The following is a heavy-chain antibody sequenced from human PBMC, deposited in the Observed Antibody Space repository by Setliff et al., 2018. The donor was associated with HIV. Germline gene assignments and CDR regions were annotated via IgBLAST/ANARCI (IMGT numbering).Heavy chain of an antibody. Sequence: GASVKVSCKASGYTFTSYYMHWVRRAPGQGLEWMGMISPSGASTKYAQRLQGRVTLTRDTSSSTVYVELSSLRSDDTAVYYCAREAEQGERSSSWYFDYWGQGTLVTVSS. J-gene: IGHJ4*02. CDR2: ISPSGAST. D-gene: IGHD6-6*01. CDR1: GYTFTSYY. CDR3: AREAEQGERSSSWYFDY. V-gene: IGHV1-46*01.